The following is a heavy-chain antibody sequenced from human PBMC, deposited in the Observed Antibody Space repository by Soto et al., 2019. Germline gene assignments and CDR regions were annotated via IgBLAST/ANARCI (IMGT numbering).Heavy chain of an antibody. CDR1: GGSISSGGYY. D-gene: IGHD6-25*01. Sequence: SETLSLTCTVPGGSISSGGYYWSWIRQHPGKGLEWIGYIYYSGSTYYNPSLKSRVTISVDTSKNQFSLKLSSVTAADTAVYYCARGTAGGYYFDYWGQGTLVTVSS. CDR3: ARGTAGGYYFDY. J-gene: IGHJ4*02. V-gene: IGHV4-31*03. CDR2: IYYSGST.